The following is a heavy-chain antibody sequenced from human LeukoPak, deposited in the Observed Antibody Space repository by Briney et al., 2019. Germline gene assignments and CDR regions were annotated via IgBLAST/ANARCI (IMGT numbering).Heavy chain of an antibody. CDR1: GGSFSGYY. CDR2: INHSGST. J-gene: IGHJ5*02. D-gene: IGHD6-13*01. CDR3: ARHLGTWIAAVGWFDP. Sequence: SETLSLTCAVYGGSFSGYYWNWIRQPPGKGLEWIGEINHSGSTNYNPSLKSRVTISVDTSKNQFSLKLSSVTAADTAVYYCARHLGTWIAAVGWFDPWGQGTLVTVSS. V-gene: IGHV4-34*01.